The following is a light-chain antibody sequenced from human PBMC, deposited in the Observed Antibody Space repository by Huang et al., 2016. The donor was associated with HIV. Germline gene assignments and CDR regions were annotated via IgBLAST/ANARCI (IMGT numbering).Light chain of an antibody. Sequence: DIQMTQSPSSLSTSVGDTVTITCRASPGIGNFLAWYQQKPGKVPKLLIYAASTLHSGVPCRFAGSGSGTDFTLTISSLQPEDVATYYCQRYNNAPYTFGQGTKLDIK. J-gene: IGKJ2*01. CDR1: PGIGNF. CDR2: AAS. CDR3: QRYNNAPYT. V-gene: IGKV1-27*01.